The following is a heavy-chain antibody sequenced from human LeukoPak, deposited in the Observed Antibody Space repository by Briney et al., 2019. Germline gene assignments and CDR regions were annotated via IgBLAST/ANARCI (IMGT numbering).Heavy chain of an antibody. CDR2: IYPSGST. Sequence: SETLSLTCTVSGGSISSYYWSWIRQPAGKALEWIGRIYPSGSTNYDPSLKSRVTISVDTSKNQFSLKLTSVTAADTAVYYCAREANGVGWFDPWGQGTLVTVSS. CDR1: GGSISSYY. D-gene: IGHD2-8*01. J-gene: IGHJ5*02. V-gene: IGHV4-4*07. CDR3: AREANGVGWFDP.